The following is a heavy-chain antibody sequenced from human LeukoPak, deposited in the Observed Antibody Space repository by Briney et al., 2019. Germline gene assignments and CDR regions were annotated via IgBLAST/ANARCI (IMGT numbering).Heavy chain of an antibody. J-gene: IGHJ4*02. D-gene: IGHD5-24*01. CDR2: ISGRGLNT. V-gene: IGHV3-23*01. Sequence: GGSLRLSCAASGFTFRNYAMSWVRQTPGKGLEWVSLISGRGLNTYYADYMKGRFTISRDNSKNTLYLQLNGLRAEDTAIYYCAGSRNDYKYHFDSWGQGTLVTVSS. CDR3: AGSRNDYKYHFDS. CDR1: GFTFRNYA.